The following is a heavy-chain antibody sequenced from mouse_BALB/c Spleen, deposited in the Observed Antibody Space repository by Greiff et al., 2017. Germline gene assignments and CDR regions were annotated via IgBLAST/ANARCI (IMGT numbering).Heavy chain of an antibody. CDR1: GYTFTSYV. V-gene: IGHV1-14*01. J-gene: IGHJ3*01. CDR3: ARSGRYDGRAGLAY. Sequence: EVQLQQSGPELVKPGASVKMSCKASGYTFTSYVMHWVKQKPGQGLEWIGYINPYNDGTKYNEKFKGKATLTSDKSSSTAYMELSSLTSEDSAVYYCARSGRYDGRAGLAYWGQGTLVTVSA. D-gene: IGHD2-14*01. CDR2: INPYNDGT.